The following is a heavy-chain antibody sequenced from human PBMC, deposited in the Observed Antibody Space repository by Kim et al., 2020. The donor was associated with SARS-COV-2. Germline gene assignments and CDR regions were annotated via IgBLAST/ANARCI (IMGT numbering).Heavy chain of an antibody. CDR3: AKCMKYYLTDYGMDV. Sequence: DSVKGRFTISRDNSKTTLYLQMNSLRAEDTAVYYCAKCMKYYLTDYGMDVWGQGTTVTVSS. D-gene: IGHD3-10*01. J-gene: IGHJ6*02. V-gene: IGHV3-23*01.